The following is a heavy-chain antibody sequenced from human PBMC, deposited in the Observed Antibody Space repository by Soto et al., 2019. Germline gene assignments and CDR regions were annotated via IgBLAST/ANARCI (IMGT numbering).Heavy chain of an antibody. CDR3: ASAGGLGAVAADY. CDR1: GGSIISGGYS. Sequence: SETLSLTCAVSGGSIISGGYSWSWIRQPPGKGLEWIGYIYHSGSTYYNPSLKSRVTISVDRSKNQFSLKLSSVTAADTAVYYCASAGGLGAVAADYWGQGTLVTVSS. D-gene: IGHD6-19*01. V-gene: IGHV4-30-2*01. CDR2: IYHSGST. J-gene: IGHJ4*02.